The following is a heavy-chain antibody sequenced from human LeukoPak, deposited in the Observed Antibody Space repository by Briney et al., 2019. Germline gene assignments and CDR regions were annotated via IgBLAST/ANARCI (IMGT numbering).Heavy chain of an antibody. CDR2: IGTYNGNP. Sequence: ASVKVSCKASGYTFTTYAISWVRQAPGQGLEWVGWIGTYNGNPDYAQNLQGRVTMTTDTSTSTAYMELRNLKSDDTAVYYCAREDPGGAFDVWGRGTMVTVSS. J-gene: IGHJ3*01. CDR3: AREDPGGAFDV. V-gene: IGHV1-18*01. CDR1: GYTFTTYA. D-gene: IGHD3-16*01.